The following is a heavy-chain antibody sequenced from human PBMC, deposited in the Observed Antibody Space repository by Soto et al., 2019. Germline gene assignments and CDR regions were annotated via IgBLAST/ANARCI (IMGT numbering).Heavy chain of an antibody. V-gene: IGHV3-74*01. Sequence: EVQLVESGGGLVQPGGSLRLSCAAYGFTFSGRSMHWVRQAPGKGLVWVSGIDNAGTDSTYADSVKGRFTSSRDNAKNTLYLQMNSLRVEDTAVYYCARGWFGPDVWFKGTTGTGSS. J-gene: IGHJ6*03. CDR1: GFTFSGRS. CDR3: ARGWFGPDV. D-gene: IGHD3-10*01. CDR2: IDNAGTDS.